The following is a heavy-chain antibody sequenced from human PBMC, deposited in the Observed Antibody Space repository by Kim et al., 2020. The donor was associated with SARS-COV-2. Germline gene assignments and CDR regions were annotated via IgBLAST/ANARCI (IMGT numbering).Heavy chain of an antibody. CDR3: AADSGYDLGRDYYYGMDV. J-gene: IGHJ6*02. CDR1: GFTFTSSA. D-gene: IGHD5-12*01. Sequence: SVKVSCKASGFTFTSSAVQWVRQARGQRLEWIGWIVVGSGNTNYAQKFQERVTITRDMSTSTAYMELSSLRSEDTAVYYCAADSGYDLGRDYYYGMDVWGQGTTVTVSS. V-gene: IGHV1-58*01. CDR2: IVVGSGNT.